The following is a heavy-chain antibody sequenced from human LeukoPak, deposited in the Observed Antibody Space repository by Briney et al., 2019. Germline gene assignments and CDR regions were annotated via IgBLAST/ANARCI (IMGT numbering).Heavy chain of an antibody. CDR2: IYHSGST. CDR1: GYSIGSGYY. D-gene: IGHD5-24*01. CDR3: ARVTPMATIVY. V-gene: IGHV4-38-2*02. J-gene: IGHJ4*02. Sequence: PSETLSLTCTVSGYSIGSGYYWGWIRQPPGKGLEWIGSIYHSGSTYYNPSLKSRVTISVDTSKNQFSLKLSSVTAADTAVYYCARVTPMATIVYWGQGTLVTVSS.